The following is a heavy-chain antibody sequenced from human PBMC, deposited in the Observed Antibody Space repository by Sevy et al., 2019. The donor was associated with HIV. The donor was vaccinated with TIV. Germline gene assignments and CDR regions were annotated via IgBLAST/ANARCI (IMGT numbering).Heavy chain of an antibody. Sequence: ASVKVSCKASGYTFSTYGISWVRQAPGQGLEWMGWIGAYNGNRKYAQKFQDRITMTTDTSPGTAYMELRSLRPDDTAVYFCARLSTARGESNWFDPWGQGTLVTVSS. J-gene: IGHJ5*02. V-gene: IGHV1-18*01. CDR3: ARLSTARGESNWFDP. CDR1: GYTFSTYG. D-gene: IGHD3-16*01. CDR2: IGAYNGNR.